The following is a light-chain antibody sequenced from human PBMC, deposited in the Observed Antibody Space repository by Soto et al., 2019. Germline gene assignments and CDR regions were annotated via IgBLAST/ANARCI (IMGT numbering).Light chain of an antibody. V-gene: IGKV1D-12*01. CDR3: QQADSFHLT. CDR1: QDISTL. J-gene: IGKJ4*01. Sequence: DIQMTQSPSSVSASIGDTVTITCRASQDISTLLAWYQQKPGKAPKLLIYGAPTLESGVPSRFSGRGSGTDFTLTISSLQPEDFETYFCQQADSFHLTFGAGTKVEIX. CDR2: GAP.